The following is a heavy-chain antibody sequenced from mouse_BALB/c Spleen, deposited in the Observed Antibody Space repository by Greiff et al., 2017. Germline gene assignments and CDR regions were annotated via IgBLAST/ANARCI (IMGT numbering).Heavy chain of an antibody. Sequence: VQLQESGAELARPGASVKMSCKASGYTFTSYSMHWVKQRPGQGLEWIGYINPSSGYTNYTPKFKDKATLTADKSSSTAYMQLSSLTSEDSAVYDCAGYCYGSWFAYWGQGTMVTVSA. D-gene: IGHD2-12*01. CDR2: INPSSGYT. CDR1: GYTFTSYS. CDR3: AGYCYGSWFAY. J-gene: IGHJ3*01. V-gene: IGHV1-4*01.